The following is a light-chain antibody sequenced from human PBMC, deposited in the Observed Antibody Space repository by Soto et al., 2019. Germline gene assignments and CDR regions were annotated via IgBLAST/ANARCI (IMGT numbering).Light chain of an antibody. J-gene: IGLJ3*02. CDR1: GSDVGAYDY. Sequence: QSVLTQPRSVSGSPGQSVTISCTGSGSDVGAYDYVSWYQRHPGKAPKIMVFDVSRRPSGVPDRFSGSKSGNTASLTISGLQNEDEADYFCCSYAGSSYLVFGGGTKLTVL. CDR3: CSYAGSSYLV. V-gene: IGLV2-11*01. CDR2: DVS.